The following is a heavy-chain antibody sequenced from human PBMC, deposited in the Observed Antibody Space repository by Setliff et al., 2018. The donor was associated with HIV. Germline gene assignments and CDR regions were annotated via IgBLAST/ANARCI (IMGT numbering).Heavy chain of an antibody. Sequence: PSETLSLTCAVSGYSISSGHYWGWIRQPPGKGLEWIGSIYHSGTTYDNPSLKSRVTISVDTSKNQFSLKLSSVTAADTAVYYCAREGTYSGTYWVRRVASFDIWGQGTMVTVS. D-gene: IGHD1-26*01. CDR1: GYSISSGHY. CDR3: AREGTYSGTYWVRRVASFDI. J-gene: IGHJ3*02. V-gene: IGHV4-38-2*02. CDR2: IYHSGTT.